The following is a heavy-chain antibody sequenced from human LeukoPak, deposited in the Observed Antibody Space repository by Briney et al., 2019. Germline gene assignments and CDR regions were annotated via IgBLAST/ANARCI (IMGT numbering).Heavy chain of an antibody. Sequence: APGKLSCSASGSTFTPYGISWVRQAPGQGLEWVGWISAYNGNTNYPQKLQGRVTMSTDTSTSTDYMELRSLRSDDTAVYYCARAKDDAFDIWGQGTMVTVSS. V-gene: IGHV1-18*01. CDR1: GSTFTPYG. CDR3: ARAKDDAFDI. CDR2: ISAYNGNT. J-gene: IGHJ3*02.